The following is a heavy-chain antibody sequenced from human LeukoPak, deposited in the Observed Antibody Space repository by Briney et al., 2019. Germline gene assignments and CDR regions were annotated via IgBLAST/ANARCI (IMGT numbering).Heavy chain of an antibody. D-gene: IGHD3-10*01. Sequence: GGSLRLSCAASGFTFDDYAMQWVRQGPGKGLEWVSGISWNSGSIVYAVSVKGRFTISRDNAKKSLYLQMNSLRPEDTAFYYCAKGSYGSGSNGYFDYWGQGTLVTVSS. CDR1: GFTFDDYA. V-gene: IGHV3-9*01. CDR3: AKGSYGSGSNGYFDY. J-gene: IGHJ4*02. CDR2: ISWNSGSI.